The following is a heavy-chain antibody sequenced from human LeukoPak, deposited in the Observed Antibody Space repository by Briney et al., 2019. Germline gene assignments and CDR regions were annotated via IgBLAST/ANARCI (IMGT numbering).Heavy chain of an antibody. Sequence: GGSLRLSCAASGFTFSSYAMSWVRQAPGKGLEWVSSISNSGGKTLYTDSVKGRFTISRDNSKITLYLQMNSLRAEDTAVYYCAKSYNGYESKPDYWGQGTLVTVSS. CDR2: ISNSGGKT. V-gene: IGHV3-23*01. CDR1: GFTFSSYA. CDR3: AKSYNGYESKPDY. J-gene: IGHJ4*02. D-gene: IGHD5-12*01.